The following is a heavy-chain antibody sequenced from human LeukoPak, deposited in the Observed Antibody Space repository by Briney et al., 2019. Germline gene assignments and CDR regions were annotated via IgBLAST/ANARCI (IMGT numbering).Heavy chain of an antibody. CDR2: INHSGST. J-gene: IGHJ4*02. CDR3: TRGQDH. V-gene: IGHV4-34*01. CDR1: GGSFSGYY. Sequence: SETLSLTCAVYGGSFSGYYWSWIRQSPGKGLEWIGEINHSGSTNYNPSLKSRVTISIDTSKNQFSLKLNSVTAADTAVYYCTRGQDHWGQGTLVTVSS.